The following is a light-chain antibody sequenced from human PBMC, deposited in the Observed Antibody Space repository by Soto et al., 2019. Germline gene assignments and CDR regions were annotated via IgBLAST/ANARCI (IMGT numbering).Light chain of an antibody. Sequence: DVVVTQSPLSLPVTLGQPASISCRSSQSLIHSDGNTYLHWFQQRPGQSPRRLIYHVSTRDSGVPDRFSGSGSVTYFTLEISRVEAEDVGVYYCMQGRHWPYTFGPGTTVDIK. J-gene: IGKJ3*01. CDR2: HVS. V-gene: IGKV2-30*02. CDR3: MQGRHWPYT. CDR1: QSLIHSDGNTY.